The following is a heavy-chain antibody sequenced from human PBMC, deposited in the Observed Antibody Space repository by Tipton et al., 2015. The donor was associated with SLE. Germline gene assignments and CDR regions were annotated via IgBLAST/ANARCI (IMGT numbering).Heavy chain of an antibody. D-gene: IGHD1-1*01. CDR1: GFSFSNYW. J-gene: IGHJ3*01. CDR2: MSDDGSIT. Sequence: SLRLSCAASGFSFSNYWMAWVRQTPGKGLVWVSYMSDDGSITNYADSVKGRFTISRDNAKNSLYLQMNSLRGEDTAVYYCVRDKRWNEFDVWAQGTMVAVSS. CDR3: VRDKRWNEFDV. V-gene: IGHV3-74*01.